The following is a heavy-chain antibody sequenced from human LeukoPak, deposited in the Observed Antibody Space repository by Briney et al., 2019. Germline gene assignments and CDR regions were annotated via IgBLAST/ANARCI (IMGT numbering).Heavy chain of an antibody. CDR1: GYTFTSYG. Sequence: ASVKVSCKASGYTFTSYGISWVRQAPGQGLEWMGWISAYNGNTNYAQKLQGRVTMTTDTSTSTAYMELRSLRAEDTAVYYCAKPITIFGVVIGPVDYWGQGTLVTVSS. CDR3: AKPITIFGVVIGPVDY. V-gene: IGHV1-18*01. J-gene: IGHJ4*02. D-gene: IGHD3-3*01. CDR2: ISAYNGNT.